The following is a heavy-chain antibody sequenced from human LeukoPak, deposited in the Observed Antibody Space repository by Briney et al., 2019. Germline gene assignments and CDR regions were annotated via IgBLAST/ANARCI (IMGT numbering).Heavy chain of an antibody. CDR2: IKQDGSEK. V-gene: IGHV3-7*01. D-gene: IGHD3-10*01. CDR3: ARDLGDAYYYGSGSYHAFDI. J-gene: IGHJ3*02. Sequence: GGSLRLSCAASGFTFSSYWMSWVRQAPGKGLEWVANIKQDGSEKYYVDSVKGRSTISRDNAKNSLYLQMNSLRAEDTAVYYCARDLGDAYYYGSGSYHAFDIWGQGTMVTVSS. CDR1: GFTFSSYW.